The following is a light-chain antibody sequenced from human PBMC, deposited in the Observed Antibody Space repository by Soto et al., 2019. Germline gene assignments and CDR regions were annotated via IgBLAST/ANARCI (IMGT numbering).Light chain of an antibody. CDR3: QSYDIRLSAWV. Sequence: QSVLTQPPSVSGAPGQTVTISCNWNSSNIGAGYDVHWYQQGLDKAPKLVIYAFTSRPSGVPDRFSGSRSASSASLTVTGLQAEDEADYYCQSYDIRLSAWVFGGGTKLTVL. CDR1: SSNIGAGYD. CDR2: AFT. J-gene: IGLJ3*02. V-gene: IGLV1-40*01.